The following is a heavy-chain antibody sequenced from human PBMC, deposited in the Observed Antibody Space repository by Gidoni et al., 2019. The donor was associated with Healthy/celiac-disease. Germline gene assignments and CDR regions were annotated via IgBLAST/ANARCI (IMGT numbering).Heavy chain of an antibody. Sequence: QVQLAQSGAEVKKPGASVKVSCKATGYTFNGYYMPCVRRAPGQGLEWMGWINPNSGGTYYAQKFQGWVTMTRDTSISTAYMELSRLRSDYTAVYYCARDQSLAPEGWFGELLYAFDIWGQGTMVTVSS. CDR2: INPNSGGT. J-gene: IGHJ3*02. V-gene: IGHV1-2*04. CDR3: ARDQSLAPEGWFGELLYAFDI. CDR1: GYTFNGYY. D-gene: IGHD3-10*01.